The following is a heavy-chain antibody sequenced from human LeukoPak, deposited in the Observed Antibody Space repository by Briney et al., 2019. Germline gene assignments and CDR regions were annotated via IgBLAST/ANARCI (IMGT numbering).Heavy chain of an antibody. CDR2: INHSGST. J-gene: IGHJ4*02. V-gene: IGHV4-34*01. Sequence: PSETLSLTCAVYGGSFSGYYWSWIRQPPGKGLEWIGEINHSGSTNYNTSLKRGVTISVDTSKNQFSLKLSSVTAADTAVYYCARGEGYCSSTSCYYFDYWGQGTLVTVSS. CDR3: ARGEGYCSSTSCYYFDY. CDR1: GGSFSGYY. D-gene: IGHD2-2*01.